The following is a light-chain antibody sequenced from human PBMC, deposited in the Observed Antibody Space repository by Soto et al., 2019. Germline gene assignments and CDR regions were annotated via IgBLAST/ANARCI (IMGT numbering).Light chain of an antibody. CDR2: DAS. CDR3: QQYGDLPWT. J-gene: IGKJ1*01. Sequence: EIVLTQSPATLSLSPGERATLSCRASQSVSSCLAWYQQKPGQAPRLLIYDASNRATGIPARFSGSGSGTDFTLTVNRLEPEDFALYYCQQYGDLPWTFGQGTKVDIK. V-gene: IGKV3-11*01. CDR1: QSVSSC.